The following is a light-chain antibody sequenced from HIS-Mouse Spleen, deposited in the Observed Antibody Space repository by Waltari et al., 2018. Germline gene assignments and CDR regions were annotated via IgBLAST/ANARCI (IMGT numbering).Light chain of an antibody. J-gene: IGLJ2*01. V-gene: IGLV2-14*03. CDR2: DVG. Sequence: HSALTQPASVSVSPGQSITIPCTGTSRDDGCYNYSAWYQQHPGKPPKLMIYDVGNRPSGVSNRFSGSKSGNTASLTISGLQAEDEADYYCSSYTSSSFNVVFGGGTKLTVL. CDR3: SSYTSSSFNVV. CDR1: SRDDGCYNY.